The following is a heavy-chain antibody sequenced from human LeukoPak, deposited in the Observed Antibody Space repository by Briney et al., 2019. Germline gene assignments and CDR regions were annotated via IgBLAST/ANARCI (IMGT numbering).Heavy chain of an antibody. CDR2: IYPGDSDT. V-gene: IGHV5-51*01. CDR1: GYSFTSYW. CDR3: ARRKFYYDSSGYYYSESNNWFDP. D-gene: IGHD3-22*01. Sequence: GASLQISCKGSGYSFTSYWIGWVRQLPGKGLEWMGIIYPGDSDTRYSPSFQGQVTLSADKSISTAYLQWSSLKASDTAMYYCARRKFYYDSSGYYYSESNNWFDPWGQGTLVTVSS. J-gene: IGHJ5*02.